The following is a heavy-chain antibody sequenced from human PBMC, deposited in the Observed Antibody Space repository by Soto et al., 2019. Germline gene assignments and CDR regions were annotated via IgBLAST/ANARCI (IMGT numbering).Heavy chain of an antibody. CDR3: AYLACCGCSCYWFAFSGMDV. J-gene: IGHJ6*02. CDR2: IYGDDDK. Sequence: QITLKESGPTLVKPTQTLTLTCTFSGLSLSTSGVGVAWIRQPPGRALEWLAIIYGDDDKRYRPSLESRLTITKDTSKNQVVLTLTNMASVDTGTYCCAYLACCGCSCYWFAFSGMDVWGQGTTVTVSS. CDR1: GLSLSTSGVG. D-gene: IGHD2-15*01. V-gene: IGHV2-5*02.